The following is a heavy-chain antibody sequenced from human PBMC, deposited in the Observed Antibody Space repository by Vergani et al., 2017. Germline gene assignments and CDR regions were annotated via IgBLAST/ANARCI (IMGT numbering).Heavy chain of an antibody. V-gene: IGHV3-53*04. D-gene: IGHD4-17*01. CDR3: ARAHDYGDYYGAFDI. Sequence: EVQLVESGGGLVQPGGSLRLSCAASGFTVSSNYMSWVRQAPGKGLEWVSVIYSGGSTYYADSVKGRFTISRHNSKNTLYLQMNSLRAEDTAVYYCARAHDYGDYYGAFDIWGQGTMVTVSS. CDR2: IYSGGST. CDR1: GFTVSSNY. J-gene: IGHJ3*02.